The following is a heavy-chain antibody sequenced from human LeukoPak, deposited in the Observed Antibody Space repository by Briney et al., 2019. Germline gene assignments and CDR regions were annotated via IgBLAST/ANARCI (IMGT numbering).Heavy chain of an antibody. J-gene: IGHJ4*02. V-gene: IGHV3-23*01. CDR3: AKAATYHYNGSGSPN. CDR1: GFTFSSYA. Sequence: GGSLRLSCAASGFTFSSYAMSWVRQAPGKGLEWVSAISGSGGSTYYADSVKGRFTISRDNSKNTLYLQMNSLRAEATAVYYCAKAATYHYNGSGSPNWGQGTLVTVSS. D-gene: IGHD3-10*01. CDR2: ISGSGGST.